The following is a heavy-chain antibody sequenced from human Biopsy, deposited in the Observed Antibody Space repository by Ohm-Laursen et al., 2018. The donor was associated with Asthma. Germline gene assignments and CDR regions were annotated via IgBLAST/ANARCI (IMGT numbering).Heavy chain of an antibody. Sequence: SQTLSLTCTVSGGSISSGGYYWSWIRQHPGKGLEWIGYIYYSGSTYYNPSLKSRVTISVDTSKNQLSLKLSSVTAADTAVYYCARDGSSVAGTPYGMDVWGQGTTVTVSS. J-gene: IGHJ6*02. CDR1: GGSISSGGYY. D-gene: IGHD6-19*01. CDR3: ARDGSSVAGTPYGMDV. V-gene: IGHV4-31*03. CDR2: IYYSGST.